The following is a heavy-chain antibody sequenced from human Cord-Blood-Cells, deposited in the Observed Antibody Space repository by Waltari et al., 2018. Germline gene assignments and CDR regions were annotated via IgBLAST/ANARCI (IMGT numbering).Heavy chain of an antibody. CDR3: ARHGENANWFDP. CDR1: GGSISSSSYY. J-gene: IGHJ5*02. V-gene: IGHV4-39*01. CDR2: IYYSGST. Sequence: QLQLQESGPGLVKPSETLSLTCTVSGGSISSSSYYWGWIRQPPGKGLEWIGSIYYSGSTYYNPSLSSRVTISVDTSKNQFSLKLSSVTDADTAVYYCARHGENANWFDPWGQGTLVTVSS. D-gene: IGHD1-1*01.